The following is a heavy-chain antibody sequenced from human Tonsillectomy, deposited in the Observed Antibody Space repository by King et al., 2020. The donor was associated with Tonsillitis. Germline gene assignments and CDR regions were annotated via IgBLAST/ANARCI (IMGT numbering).Heavy chain of an antibody. Sequence: VQLVESGGGVVKPGRSLRLSCAASGFTFSSYGMHWVRQAPGKGLEWVAVISYDGSNKYYADSVKGRFTISRDNSKNTLYLQMNSLRAEDTAVYYCAKDLGQVVVVPYGMDVWGQGTTVTVSS. J-gene: IGHJ6*02. CDR3: AKDLGQVVVVPYGMDV. D-gene: IGHD2-2*01. V-gene: IGHV3-30*18. CDR1: GFTFSSYG. CDR2: ISYDGSNK.